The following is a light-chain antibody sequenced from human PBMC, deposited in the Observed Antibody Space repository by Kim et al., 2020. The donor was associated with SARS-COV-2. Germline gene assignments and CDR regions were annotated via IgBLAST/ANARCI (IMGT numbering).Light chain of an antibody. CDR2: GKD. V-gene: IGLV3-19*01. J-gene: IGLJ2*01. CDR1: SLRSYY. CDR3: NSRDSSDYVV. Sequence: VAVGQTVMIKCQRDSLRSYYATWYQQKPGQAPKVVIYGKDNRPSGVPDRFSGSSSGNTAYLTITGTQAGDEADYYCNSRDSSDYVVFGGGTKVTVL.